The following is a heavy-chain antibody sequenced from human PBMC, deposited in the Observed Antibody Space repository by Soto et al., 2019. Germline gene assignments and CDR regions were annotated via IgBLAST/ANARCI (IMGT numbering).Heavy chain of an antibody. D-gene: IGHD3-10*01. CDR3: ATRFYSSGVLFDY. V-gene: IGHV4-4*02. CDR2: IYHSGST. J-gene: IGHJ4*02. Sequence: SETLSLTCAVSGGSISRINWWSWVRQPPGKGLEWIGEIYHSGSTNYNPSLKSRVTISIDKSKNQFSLKLSSVTAADTAIYYCATRFYSSGVLFDYWGPGTQVTVSS. CDR1: GGSISRINW.